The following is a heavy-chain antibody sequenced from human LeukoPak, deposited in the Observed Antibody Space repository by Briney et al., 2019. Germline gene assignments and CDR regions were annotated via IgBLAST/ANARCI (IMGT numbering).Heavy chain of an antibody. CDR1: GFTFSTYG. CDR2: ISYDGHHK. CDR3: AKEFYDILTGYPPGY. J-gene: IGHJ4*02. D-gene: IGHD3-9*01. V-gene: IGHV3-30*18. Sequence: PGGSLRLSCAASGFTFSTYGMHWVRQSPDKGLEWVALISYDGHHKYYADSVKGRFTISRDNSKNTLYVEMNSLRAEDTAVYYCAKEFYDILTGYPPGYWGQGTLVTVSS.